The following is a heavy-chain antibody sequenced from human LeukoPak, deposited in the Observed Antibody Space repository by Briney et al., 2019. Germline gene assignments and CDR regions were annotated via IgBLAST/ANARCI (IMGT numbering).Heavy chain of an antibody. Sequence: ASVKVSCKASGYTFTSYDINWVRQATGQGLEGRGWMNHNSGNAVYAQKFQARVTTTTTTSISTANTELSSQRSEDTAVYYCAIGRVQLWLVSNLFDPWGQGTLVTVSS. CDR1: GYTFTSYD. CDR2: MNHNSGNA. CDR3: AIGRVQLWLVSNLFDP. J-gene: IGHJ5*02. D-gene: IGHD5-18*01. V-gene: IGHV1-8*01.